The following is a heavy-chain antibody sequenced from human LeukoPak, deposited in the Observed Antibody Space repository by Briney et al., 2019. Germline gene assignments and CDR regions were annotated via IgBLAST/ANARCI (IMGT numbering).Heavy chain of an antibody. J-gene: IGHJ4*02. D-gene: IGHD3-9*01. CDR3: AKDPNYDILTIFDY. Sequence: GGTVRLSCAASRFTLNSYAMSCARHAPGKGREGVSAISGSGGSTYYADSVKGRFTISRDNSKNTLYLQMNSLRAEDTAVYYCAKDPNYDILTIFDYWGQGTLVTVSS. CDR2: ISGSGGST. CDR1: RFTLNSYA. V-gene: IGHV3-23*01.